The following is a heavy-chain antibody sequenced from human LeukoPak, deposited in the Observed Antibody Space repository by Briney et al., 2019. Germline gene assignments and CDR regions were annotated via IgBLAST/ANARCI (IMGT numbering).Heavy chain of an antibody. D-gene: IGHD6-13*01. V-gene: IGHV3-33*01. CDR1: GFTFSSYG. J-gene: IGHJ4*02. CDR2: IWRDVSNE. Sequence: PAGSLRLSCAASGFTFSSYGMHWVRQAPGKGLELVAIIWRDVSNEYYADSVKGRFTISRDNSKNTLYLQMNSLRAEDTAVYYCARDRERAADLGYWGQGTLVTVSS. CDR3: ARDRERAADLGY.